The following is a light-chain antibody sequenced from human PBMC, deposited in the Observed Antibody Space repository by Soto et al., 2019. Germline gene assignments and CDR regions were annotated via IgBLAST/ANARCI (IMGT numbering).Light chain of an antibody. CDR1: HSVSSN. Sequence: EIVMTQSPATLSVSPGEGATLSCRASHSVSSNLAWYQQKPGQAPRLLIYGASTRATGIPARFSGSGSGTEFTLTISSLQSEDFAVYYCQQYNNWPGTFGPGTKVDIK. CDR2: GAS. J-gene: IGKJ3*01. CDR3: QQYNNWPGT. V-gene: IGKV3-15*01.